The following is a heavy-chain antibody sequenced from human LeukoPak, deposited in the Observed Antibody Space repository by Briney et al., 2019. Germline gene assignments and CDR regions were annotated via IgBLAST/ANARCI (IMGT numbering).Heavy chain of an antibody. CDR2: IRYDGSNK. CDR1: GFTFSSYG. D-gene: IGHD3-10*01. Sequence: GGSLRLSCAASGFTFSSYGMHWVRQAPGKGLEWVAFIRYDGSNKYYADSVKGRFTISRDNSKNTLYLQMNSLRAEDTAVYYCARDYYGSGSPYFDYWGQGTLVTVSS. V-gene: IGHV3-30*02. J-gene: IGHJ4*02. CDR3: ARDYYGSGSPYFDY.